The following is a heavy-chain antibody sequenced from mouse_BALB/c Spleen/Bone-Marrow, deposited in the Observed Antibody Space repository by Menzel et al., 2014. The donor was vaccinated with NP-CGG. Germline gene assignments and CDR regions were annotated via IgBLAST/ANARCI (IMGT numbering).Heavy chain of an antibody. CDR3: ARERAQLAWFGY. CDR1: GYTFTNSG. V-gene: IGHV9-3-1*01. J-gene: IGHJ3*01. Sequence: LVESGPELKKPGETVKISCKASGYTFTNSGMNWAKQAPGKGLKWMGWINTSTGEPTHADDFKGRFAFSLETSTNTAFLQINNLKNEDTATYFCARERAQLAWFGYWGQGTLVTVSA. D-gene: IGHD4-1*02. CDR2: INTSTGEP.